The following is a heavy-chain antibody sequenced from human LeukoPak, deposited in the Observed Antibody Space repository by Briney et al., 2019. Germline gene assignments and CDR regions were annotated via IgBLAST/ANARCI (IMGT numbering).Heavy chain of an antibody. J-gene: IGHJ4*02. CDR3: AKDRGIAAAGEFDY. CDR2: ISGSGGST. V-gene: IGHV3-23*01. CDR1: GFTFSSYA. D-gene: IGHD6-13*01. Sequence: GSLRLSCAASGFTFSSYAMSWVRQAPGRGRDGFSAISGSGGSTYYAASVKGRFTISRDNSKNTLYLQMNSLRAEDTAVYYCAKDRGIAAAGEFDYWGQGTLVTVSS.